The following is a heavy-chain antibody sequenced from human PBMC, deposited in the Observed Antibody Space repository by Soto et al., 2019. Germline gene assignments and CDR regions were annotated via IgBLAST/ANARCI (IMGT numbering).Heavy chain of an antibody. Sequence: ASVKVSCKASGYTFTSYYMHWVRQAPGQGLEWMGIINPSGGSTSYAQKFQGRVTMTRDTSTSTVYMELSSLRSEDTAVYYCARLLHLGDTHVKYFYGMDVWGQGTTVTVS. V-gene: IGHV1-46*01. D-gene: IGHD1-26*01. CDR2: INPSGGST. J-gene: IGHJ6*02. CDR1: GYTFTSYY. CDR3: ARLLHLGDTHVKYFYGMDV.